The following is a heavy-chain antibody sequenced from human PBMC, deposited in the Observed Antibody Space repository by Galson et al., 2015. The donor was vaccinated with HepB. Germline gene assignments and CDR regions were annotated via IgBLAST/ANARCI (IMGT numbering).Heavy chain of an antibody. V-gene: IGHV1-24*01. Sequence: SCKVSGYTLTELSMHWVRQAPGKGLEWMGGFDPKDGETIYAQKFLGRVAMTEDTSADTAYMELSSLRSEDTAVYYCATELIHTGLLGGIVIDAFDIWGQGTMVTVSS. CDR2: FDPKDGET. J-gene: IGHJ3*02. CDR3: ATELIHTGLLGGIVIDAFDI. D-gene: IGHD2/OR15-2a*01. CDR1: GYTLTELS.